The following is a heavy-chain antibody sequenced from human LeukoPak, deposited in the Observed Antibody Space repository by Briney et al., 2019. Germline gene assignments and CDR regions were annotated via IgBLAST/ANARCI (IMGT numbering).Heavy chain of an antibody. Sequence: KPSETLSLTCSVSDGSMSSYYWSWIRQPPGKGLEWIGYIYYSGSTNYNPSLKSRVTISVDTSKNQFSLKLSSVTAADTAVYHCARDNWNYGSSMDVWGQGTTVTVSS. V-gene: IGHV4-59*01. J-gene: IGHJ6*02. D-gene: IGHD1-7*01. CDR1: DGSMSSYY. CDR3: ARDNWNYGSSMDV. CDR2: IYYSGST.